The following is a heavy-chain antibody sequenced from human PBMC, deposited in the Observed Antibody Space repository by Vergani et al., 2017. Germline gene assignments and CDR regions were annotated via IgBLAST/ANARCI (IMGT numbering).Heavy chain of an antibody. D-gene: IGHD2-21*01. Sequence: EVQLLESGGGLVQPGGSLRLSCAASGFTFSSYAMSWVRQAPGKGLEWVSGISGSGGSTYYADSVKGRFTISRDNSKNTLYLQMHSLRAEDKAVYYCAKDQRVVIGCMDVWGQGTTVTVSS. J-gene: IGHJ6*02. V-gene: IGHV3-23*01. CDR1: GFTFSSYA. CDR3: AKDQRVVIGCMDV. CDR2: ISGSGGST.